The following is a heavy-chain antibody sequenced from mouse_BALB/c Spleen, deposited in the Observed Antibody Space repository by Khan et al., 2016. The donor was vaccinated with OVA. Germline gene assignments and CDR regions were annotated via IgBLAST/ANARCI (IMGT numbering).Heavy chain of an antibody. D-gene: IGHD1-1*01. J-gene: IGHJ2*01. V-gene: IGHV3-1*02. CDR1: GYSITSGYN. Sequence: DVQLQESGPDLVKPSQSLSLTCTVTGYSITSGYNWHWIRQFPGNKLEWMGYIHYSGYTVYNPSLKSRISITRDTSKNQFFLLFNSVTTEGTATYYCARGGLYGSSMFDYWGQGTTLTVSS. CDR3: ARGGLYGSSMFDY. CDR2: IHYSGYT.